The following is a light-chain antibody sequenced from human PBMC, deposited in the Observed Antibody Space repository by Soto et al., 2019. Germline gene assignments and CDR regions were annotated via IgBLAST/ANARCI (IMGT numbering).Light chain of an antibody. V-gene: IGKV1-5*01. J-gene: IGKJ2*01. CDR1: QSINSW. CDR2: DAA. Sequence: DIQMTQSPSTLSASVGDRVTITCRASQSINSWLAWYQQKPGKAPKLLIYDAASLESGVPSRFSGSESGTEFTLTISSLQPDDFATYYCQQCHTYPYTFDQGTKLEIK. CDR3: QQCHTYPYT.